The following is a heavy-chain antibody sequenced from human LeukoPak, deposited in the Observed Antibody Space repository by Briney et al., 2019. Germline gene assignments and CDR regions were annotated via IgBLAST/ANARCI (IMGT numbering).Heavy chain of an antibody. D-gene: IGHD2-2*01. CDR1: GGSFSGYY. CDR3: ARFGYCSSTSCENYYYMDV. J-gene: IGHJ6*03. CDR2: INHSGGT. Sequence: SETLSLTCAVYGGSFSGYYWSWIRQPPGKGLEWIGEINHSGGTNYNPSLKSRVTISVDTSKNQFSLKLSSVTAADTAVYYCARFGYCSSTSCENYYYMDVWGKGTTVTVSS. V-gene: IGHV4-34*01.